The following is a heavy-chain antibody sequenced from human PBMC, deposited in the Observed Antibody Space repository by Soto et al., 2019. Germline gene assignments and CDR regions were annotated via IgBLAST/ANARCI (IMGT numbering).Heavy chain of an antibody. V-gene: IGHV1-46*03. Sequence: ASVKVSCKASGYTFTSYYMHWVRQAPGQGLEWMGIINPSGGSTSYAQKFQGRVTMTRDTSTSTVYMELSSLRSEDTAVYYCARDWALSRYDHRHYYSVYSAQRTSVPVSS. J-gene: IGHJ4*02. CDR1: GYTFTSYY. CDR3: ARDWALSRYDHRHYYSVY. D-gene: IGHD3-9*01. CDR2: INPSGGST.